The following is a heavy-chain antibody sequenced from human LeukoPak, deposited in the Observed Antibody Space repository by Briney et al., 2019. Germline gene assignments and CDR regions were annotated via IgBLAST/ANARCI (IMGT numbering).Heavy chain of an antibody. CDR3: ARSAHYYYDSASYGVAFDV. D-gene: IGHD3-22*01. Sequence: SETLSLTCIVPGGSISSDYGSCIPQPPRKRLEWSGNIFYTGSIKYNPSLKSRVTISVDTSKNQISLKLSSVTAADTAMYYCARSAHYYYDSASYGVAFDVWGQGTMVTVSS. CDR2: IFYTGSI. CDR1: GGSISSDY. V-gene: IGHV4-59*01. J-gene: IGHJ3*01.